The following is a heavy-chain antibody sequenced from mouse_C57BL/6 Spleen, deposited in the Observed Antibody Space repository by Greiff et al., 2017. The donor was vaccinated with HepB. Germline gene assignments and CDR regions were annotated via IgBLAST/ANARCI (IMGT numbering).Heavy chain of an antibody. V-gene: IGHV1-7*01. CDR1: GYTFTSYW. J-gene: IGHJ3*01. CDR3: ASQRDGYYVGAY. D-gene: IGHD2-3*01. CDR2: INPSSGYT. Sequence: QVQLQQSGAELAKPGASVKLSCKASGYTFTSYWMHWVKQRPGQGLEWIGYINPSSGYTKYNQKFKYKATLTADKSSSTAYMQLSSLTYEDSAVYYCASQRDGYYVGAYWGQGTLVTVSA.